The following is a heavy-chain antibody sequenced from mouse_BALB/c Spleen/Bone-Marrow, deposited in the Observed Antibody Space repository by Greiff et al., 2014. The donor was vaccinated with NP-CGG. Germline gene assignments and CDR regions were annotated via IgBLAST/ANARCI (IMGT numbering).Heavy chain of an antibody. V-gene: IGHV5-9-2*01. J-gene: IGHJ3*01. CDR1: GFSFNSYG. CDR3: ARQAYYDQTEVSFVY. Sequence: VESGGGLVKSGGSLKLSCAASGFSFNSYGMSWVRQTPEKRLEWVATISGGGSYTFYPDSVKGRFTISRDNAKNNLYLQLSSLRSEDTALYYCARQAYYDQTEVSFVYWGQGTLVTVSA. D-gene: IGHD2-4*01. CDR2: ISGGGSYT.